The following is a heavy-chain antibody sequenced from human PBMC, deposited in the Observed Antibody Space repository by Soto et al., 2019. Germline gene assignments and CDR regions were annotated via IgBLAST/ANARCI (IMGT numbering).Heavy chain of an antibody. CDR3: ARSGVWEPRDY. Sequence: QVQLVQSGAEVKKPGASVKVSCKASGYTFTSYGISWVRQAPGQGLEWMGWISAYNGNTNYAQKLQGRVTITTATATSTASMEPRSLRSDDTAVYYCARSGVWEPRDYWGQGTLVTVSS. J-gene: IGHJ4*02. V-gene: IGHV1-18*01. CDR1: GYTFTSYG. D-gene: IGHD1-26*01. CDR2: ISAYNGNT.